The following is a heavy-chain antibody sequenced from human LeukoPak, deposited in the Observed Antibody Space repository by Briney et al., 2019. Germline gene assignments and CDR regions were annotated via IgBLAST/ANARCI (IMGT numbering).Heavy chain of an antibody. Sequence: PGGSLRLSCAASEFTFSNYAMSWVRQAPGKGLEWVSGSTGTGYSTYYADSVKGRFTISRDNSKKTVSLEMSSLTAADTGVYYCAKDGAQYSSGPECDPRGQGALVTVSP. CDR3: AKDGAQYSSGPECDP. CDR2: STGTGYST. CDR1: EFTFSNYA. V-gene: IGHV3-23*01. D-gene: IGHD6-19*01. J-gene: IGHJ5*02.